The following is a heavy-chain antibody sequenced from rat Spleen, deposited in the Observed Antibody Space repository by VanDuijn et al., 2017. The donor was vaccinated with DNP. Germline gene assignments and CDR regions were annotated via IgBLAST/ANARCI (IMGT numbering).Heavy chain of an antibody. J-gene: IGHJ3*01. CDR3: IRDGGGNWFAH. CDR2: VWYDGDT. CDR1: GFSLTSGS. V-gene: IGHV2-63*01. Sequence: QVQLKESGPGLVQPSETLSLTCTVSGFSLTSGSVTWVRQPSGKRPEWMGRVWYDGDTAYNSALKSRLTISRDTSKNQVFLNMNSLQTDDTGTYYCIRDGGGNWFAHWGQGTLVTVST.